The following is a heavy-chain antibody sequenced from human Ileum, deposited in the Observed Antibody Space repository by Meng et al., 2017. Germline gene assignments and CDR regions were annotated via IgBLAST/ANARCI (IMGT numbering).Heavy chain of an antibody. J-gene: IGHJ2*01. V-gene: IGHV3-21*01. CDR3: ARVYFAGSGFLEWLKPWYFDL. CDR1: GFTFSSYS. Sequence: GGSLRLSCAASGFTFSSYSMNGVRQAPWMGLEWVSSISSSSSYIYYADSVKGRFTISRDNAKNSLYLQMNSLRAEDTAVYYCARVYFAGSGFLEWLKPWYFDLWGRGTLVTVSS. D-gene: IGHD3-3*01. CDR2: ISSSSSYI.